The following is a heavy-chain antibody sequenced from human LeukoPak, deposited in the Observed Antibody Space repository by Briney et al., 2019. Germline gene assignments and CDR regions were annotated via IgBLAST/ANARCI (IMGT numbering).Heavy chain of an antibody. Sequence: VASVKVSCKASGGTFSSYAISWVRQAPGQGLEWMGGIIPIFGAANYAQKFQGRVTITADESTSTAYMELSSLRSEDTAVYYCARAGLSVFRTMVRGVTLKSWFDPWGQGTLVTVSS. CDR2: IIPIFGAA. J-gene: IGHJ5*02. CDR1: GGTFSSYA. V-gene: IGHV1-69*13. D-gene: IGHD3-10*01. CDR3: ARAGLSVFRTMVRGVTLKSWFDP.